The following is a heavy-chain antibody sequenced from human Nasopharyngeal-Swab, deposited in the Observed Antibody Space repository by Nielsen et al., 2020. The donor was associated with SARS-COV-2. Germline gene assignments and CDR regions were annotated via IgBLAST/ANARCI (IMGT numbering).Heavy chain of an antibody. CDR1: GFTFRTYV. CDR3: AKRIQDFYCFDY. D-gene: IGHD2-21*02. J-gene: IGHJ4*02. V-gene: IGHV3-23*01. Sequence: LKISCAASGFTFRTYVMTWVRQAPGKGLEWVSVISSSGDRTYYADSVKGRFTTSRDNPKNTLYLQMNSLRAEDTAVYYCAKRIQDFYCFDYWGQGTLVTVSS. CDR2: ISSSGDRT.